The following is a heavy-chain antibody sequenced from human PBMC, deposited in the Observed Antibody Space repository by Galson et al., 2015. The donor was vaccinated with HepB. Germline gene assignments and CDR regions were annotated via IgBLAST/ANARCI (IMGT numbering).Heavy chain of an antibody. CDR1: GFTFSSYS. J-gene: IGHJ4*02. Sequence: SLRLSCAASGFTFSSYSMNWVRQAPGKGLEWVSSISSSSSYIYYADSVKGRFTISRDNAKNSLYLQMNSLRAEDTAVYYCARYDLYYGSGRVNYFDYWGQGTLVTVSS. V-gene: IGHV3-21*01. CDR2: ISSSSSYI. D-gene: IGHD3-10*01. CDR3: ARYDLYYGSGRVNYFDY.